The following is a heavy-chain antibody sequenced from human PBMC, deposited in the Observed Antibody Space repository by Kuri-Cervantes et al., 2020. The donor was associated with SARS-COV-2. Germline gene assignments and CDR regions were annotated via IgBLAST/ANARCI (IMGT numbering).Heavy chain of an antibody. CDR3: ARGRGGTPHSPGGF. J-gene: IGHJ4*02. D-gene: IGHD1-1*01. CDR2: INPNDGGT. CDR1: GYTFSGYY. Sequence: ASVKVSCKASGYTFSGYYIHWVRQAPGQGLGWMGWINPNDGGTKYAQKFQDWVTMTRDTSVTTVYLDLSRLKSDDTAVYYCARGRGGTPHSPGGFWGQGTLVTVSS. V-gene: IGHV1-2*04.